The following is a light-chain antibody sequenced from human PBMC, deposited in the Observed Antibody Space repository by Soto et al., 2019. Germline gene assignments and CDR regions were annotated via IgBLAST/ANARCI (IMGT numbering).Light chain of an antibody. CDR2: DVS. CDR1: SSDVGGYNY. V-gene: IGLV2-14*01. CDR3: SSYTSSGTLVV. J-gene: IGLJ2*01. Sequence: QSALTQPASVSGSPGQSITISCTGTSSDVGGYNYVSWYQANPGRAPKLIIYDVSNRPSGISNRFSGSKSGNTASLTISGLQAEDDAAYYCSSYTSSGTLVVFGGGTQLTVL.